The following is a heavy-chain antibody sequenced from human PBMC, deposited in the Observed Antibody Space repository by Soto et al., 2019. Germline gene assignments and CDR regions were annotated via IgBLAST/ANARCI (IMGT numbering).Heavy chain of an antibody. J-gene: IGHJ4*02. CDR2: ISGYNGNT. Sequence: QVQLVQSGAEVKKPGASVKVSCKTSGYTFTTYGVSWVRQAPGLGLEWMGWISGYNGNTNSAPKFQGRVSMTTDTSTSTAYMELRSLRSDDTAVYYCASDERAYCSGYNCEYYFDYWGQGTLVTVSS. CDR1: GYTFTTYG. CDR3: ASDERAYCSGYNCEYYFDY. D-gene: IGHD3-22*01. V-gene: IGHV1-18*01.